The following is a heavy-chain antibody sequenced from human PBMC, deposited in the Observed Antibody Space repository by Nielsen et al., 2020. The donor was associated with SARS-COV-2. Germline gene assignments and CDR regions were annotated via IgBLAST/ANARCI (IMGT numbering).Heavy chain of an antibody. CDR1: GYTFTSYW. Sequence: GESLKISCKGSGYTFTSYWIGWVRQMPGKGLEWMGIIYPGDSDTRYSPSFQGQVTISADKSISTAYLQWSSLKASDTAMYYCAGQYYDSRDGMDVWGQGTTVTVSS. CDR3: AGQYYDSRDGMDV. CDR2: IYPGDSDT. V-gene: IGHV5-51*01. J-gene: IGHJ6*02. D-gene: IGHD3-22*01.